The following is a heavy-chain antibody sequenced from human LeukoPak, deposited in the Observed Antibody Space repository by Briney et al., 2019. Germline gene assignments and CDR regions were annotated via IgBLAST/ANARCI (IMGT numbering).Heavy chain of an antibody. V-gene: IGHV3-48*02. Sequence: GGSLRLSCAASGFTFSSYSVNWVRQAPGKGLEWVSCISSSSSTIYYADSVKGRFTISRDNAKNSLYLQMNSLRDEDTAVYYCARDLRLRGPTGGYWGQGTLVTVSS. CDR2: ISSSSSTI. J-gene: IGHJ4*02. CDR3: ARDLRLRGPTGGY. CDR1: GFTFSSYS. D-gene: IGHD4-17*01.